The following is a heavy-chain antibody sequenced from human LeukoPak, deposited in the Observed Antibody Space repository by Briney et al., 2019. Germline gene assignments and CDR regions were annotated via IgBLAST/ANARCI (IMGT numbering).Heavy chain of an antibody. V-gene: IGHV4-34*01. J-gene: IGHJ4*02. CDR1: GGSFSGYY. D-gene: IGHD3-3*01. Sequence: SETLSLTCAVYGGSFSGYYWSWIRQPPGKGLEWIGEINHSGSTNYNPSPKSRVTISVDTSKNQFSLKLSSVTAADTAVYYCARGNYDFWSGYYGRPLDYWGQGTLVTVSS. CDR3: ARGNYDFWSGYYGRPLDY. CDR2: INHSGST.